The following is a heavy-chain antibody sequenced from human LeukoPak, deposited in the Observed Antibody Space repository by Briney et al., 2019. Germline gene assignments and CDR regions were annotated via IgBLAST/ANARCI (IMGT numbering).Heavy chain of an antibody. CDR3: ARDPDDYGDYDY. CDR2: INPSGGST. Sequence: ASVDVSCKASGYTFTSYFMHWVRQAPGQGLDWMGIINPSGGSTSYAQKFQGRVTTNRDTSTSTVYMELSSLRSEDTAVYYCARDPDDYGDYDYWGQGTLVTVSS. D-gene: IGHD4-17*01. V-gene: IGHV1-46*01. CDR1: GYTFTSYF. J-gene: IGHJ4*02.